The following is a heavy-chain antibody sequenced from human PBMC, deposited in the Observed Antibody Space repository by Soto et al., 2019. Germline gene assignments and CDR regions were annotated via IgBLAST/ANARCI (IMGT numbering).Heavy chain of an antibody. V-gene: IGHV3-21*01. CDR1: GFTFGTYT. D-gene: IGHD2-21*02. J-gene: IGHJ6*02. Sequence: EVQLVESGGGLVKPGGSLRLSCAASGFTFGTYTMNWVRQAPGKGLEWVSSIGTTSSYIYYADSVRGRFTISRDNPRDSLYLQMSSLRAEDTAVYYCARVMCGDCSTYYYYSMDVWGQGTTVTVSS. CDR2: IGTTSSYI. CDR3: ARVMCGDCSTYYYYSMDV.